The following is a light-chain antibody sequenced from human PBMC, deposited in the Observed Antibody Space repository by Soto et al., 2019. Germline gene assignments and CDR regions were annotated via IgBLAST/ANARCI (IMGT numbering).Light chain of an antibody. V-gene: IGKV3-20*01. J-gene: IGKJ3*01. CDR1: QSINNRY. CDR2: AAS. CDR3: QQFGSSPGFT. Sequence: EIGLTQSPGTLSLSPGERATLSCRASQSINNRYLAWYQQKPGQSPRLLIYAASSRATGIPDRFSGSGSVTDFTLTISRLEPEDFSVYYGQQFGSSPGFTFGPGTKVDIK.